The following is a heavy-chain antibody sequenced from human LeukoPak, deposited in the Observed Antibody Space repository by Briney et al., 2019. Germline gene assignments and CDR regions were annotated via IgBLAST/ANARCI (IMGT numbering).Heavy chain of an antibody. CDR3: ATVPPETKIAAHFDY. Sequence: ASVKVSCKVSGYILTELSMHWVRQAPGKGLEWMGGFDPEDGETIYAQKFQGRVTMTEDTSTDTAYMELSSLRSEDTAVYYCATVPPETKIAAHFDYWGQGTLVTVSS. CDR2: FDPEDGET. D-gene: IGHD6-6*01. J-gene: IGHJ4*02. CDR1: GYILTELS. V-gene: IGHV1-24*01.